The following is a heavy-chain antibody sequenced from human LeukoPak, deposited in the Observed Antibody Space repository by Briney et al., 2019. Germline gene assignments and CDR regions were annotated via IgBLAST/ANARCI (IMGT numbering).Heavy chain of an antibody. CDR3: AKAYHYYDSSGYYGGKASYYFDY. Sequence: GSLRLSCAASGFTFSSYAMSWVRQAPGKGLEWVSAISGSGGSTYYADSVKGRFTISRDNSKNTLYLQMNSLRAEDTAVYYCAKAYHYYDSSGYYGGKASYYFDYWGQGTLVTVSS. J-gene: IGHJ4*02. CDR2: ISGSGGST. CDR1: GFTFSSYA. V-gene: IGHV3-23*01. D-gene: IGHD3-22*01.